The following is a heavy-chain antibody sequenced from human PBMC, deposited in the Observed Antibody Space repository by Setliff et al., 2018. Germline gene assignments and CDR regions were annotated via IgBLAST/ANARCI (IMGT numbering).Heavy chain of an antibody. CDR3: ARRKEQWLVQGYYYYYMDV. D-gene: IGHD6-19*01. CDR1: GGSISSYY. Sequence: SETLSLTCTVSGGSISSYYWSWIRQPPGKGLEWIGYIYYSGSTNYNPSLKSRVTISVDTSKNQFSLKPSSGTAADTAVYYCARRKEQWLVQGYYYYYMDVWGKGTTVTVSS. CDR2: IYYSGST. V-gene: IGHV4-59*08. J-gene: IGHJ6*03.